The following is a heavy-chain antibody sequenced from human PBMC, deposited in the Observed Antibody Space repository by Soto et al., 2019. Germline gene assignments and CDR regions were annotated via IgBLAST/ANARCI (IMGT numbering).Heavy chain of an antibody. CDR2: IYDSGSP. CDR3: ARGVGSSPPRY. CDR1: GGSISVYY. J-gene: IGHJ4*02. V-gene: IGHV4-59*01. Sequence: SETLSLTCTISGGSISVYYWSWIRQPPGQALEGIGYIYDSGSPYYNPSLRSRVIISADTSKNQISLKLTSATAADTAVYYCARGVGSSPPRYWGRGTLVTVSS. D-gene: IGHD1-26*01.